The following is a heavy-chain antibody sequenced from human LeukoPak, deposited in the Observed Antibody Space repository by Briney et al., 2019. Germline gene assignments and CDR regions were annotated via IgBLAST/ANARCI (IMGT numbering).Heavy chain of an antibody. V-gene: IGHV3-23*01. D-gene: IGHD3-3*02. CDR3: AKWRASHFFDY. J-gene: IGHJ4*02. Sequence: GRSLRLSCAASGFTFRSYAMSWVRQAPGKGLEWVSGINSTGGITYYADSVKGRFTISRDNSKNTLYLQMNSLRAEDTAIYYCAKWRASHFFDYWGQGTLVTVSS. CDR2: INSTGGIT. CDR1: GFTFRSYA.